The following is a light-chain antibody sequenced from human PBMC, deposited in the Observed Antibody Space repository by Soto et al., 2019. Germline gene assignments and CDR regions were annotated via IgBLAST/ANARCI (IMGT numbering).Light chain of an antibody. CDR2: RNN. J-gene: IGLJ2*01. CDR1: SSNIGSNY. V-gene: IGLV1-47*01. Sequence: QPVLTQPPSASGTPGQRVTISCSGSSSNIGSNYVYWYQQLPGTAPKLLIYRNNQRPSGVPDRFSGSKSGTSASLAISGLRSEEEADDYCAAWDDSLSVVFGGGTKLTVL. CDR3: AAWDDSLSVV.